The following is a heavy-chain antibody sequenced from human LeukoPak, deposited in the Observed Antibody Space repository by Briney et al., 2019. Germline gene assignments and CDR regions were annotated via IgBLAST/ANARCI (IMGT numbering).Heavy chain of an antibody. Sequence: GGSLRLSCAASGFTFSSYGMHRVRQAPGKGLEWVAVISYDGSNKYYADSVKGRFTISRDNSKNTLYLQMNSLRAEDTAVYYCAKVRSDYWGQGTLVTVS. V-gene: IGHV3-30*18. CDR1: GFTFSSYG. CDR3: AKVRSDY. CDR2: ISYDGSNK. J-gene: IGHJ4*02.